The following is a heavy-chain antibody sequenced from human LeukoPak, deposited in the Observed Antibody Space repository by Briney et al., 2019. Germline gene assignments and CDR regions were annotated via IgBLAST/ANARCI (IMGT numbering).Heavy chain of an antibody. CDR2: ISSRRYST. D-gene: IGHD4-17*01. CDR3: ARDDPSNDYGDFDY. J-gene: IGHJ4*02. V-gene: IGHV3-11*01. Sequence: GGSLRLSCAASGFRFSEHSMAWIRQAPGKGLQWLGYISSRRYSTYYAESVKGRITLSRDNAKNSVHLQMSSLTVDDTAVYYCARDDPSNDYGDFDYWGQGTLVTVSS. CDR1: GFRFSEHS.